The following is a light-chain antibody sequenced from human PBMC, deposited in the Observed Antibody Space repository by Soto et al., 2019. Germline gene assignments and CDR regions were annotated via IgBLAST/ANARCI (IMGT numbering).Light chain of an antibody. Sequence: EIVLTQSPGTLSLSPGARATLSCRASQSVSSSYLAWYQQKPGQAHRLLIYGASSRATGIPDRFSGSGSGTDFTLTLSRLEPEDFAVYYCQQYGSSRTFGQLTKVEIK. CDR2: GAS. V-gene: IGKV3-20*01. J-gene: IGKJ1*01. CDR3: QQYGSSRT. CDR1: QSVSSSY.